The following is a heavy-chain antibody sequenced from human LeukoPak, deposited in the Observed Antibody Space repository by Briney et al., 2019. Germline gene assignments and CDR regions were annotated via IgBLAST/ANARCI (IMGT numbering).Heavy chain of an antibody. J-gene: IGHJ4*02. D-gene: IGHD3-22*01. Sequence: GGSLRLSCAASGFTVSSNYMSWVRQAPGKGLEWVSVIYSGGSTYYADSVKGRFTISRDNSKNTIYLQMNSLRAEDTAIYYCAKRSSISSGYFDFWGRGTLVTVSS. CDR3: AKRSSISSGYFDF. CDR1: GFTVSSNY. CDR2: IYSGGST. V-gene: IGHV3-53*01.